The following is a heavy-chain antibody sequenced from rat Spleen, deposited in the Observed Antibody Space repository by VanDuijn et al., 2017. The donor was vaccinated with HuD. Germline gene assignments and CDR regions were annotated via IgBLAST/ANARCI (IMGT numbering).Heavy chain of an antibody. J-gene: IGHJ2*01. Sequence: EVQLVESGGGLVQPGGSLKLSCAASGFTFSNSGMAWIRQTPTKGLEWVASISTDGGSTYYRDSVKGRFTISRDNAKNTQYLQMDSLRSEDTATYYCARRYDFDYWGQGVMVTVSS. D-gene: IGHD2-1*01. CDR2: ISTDGGST. CDR3: ARRYDFDY. CDR1: GFTFSNSG. V-gene: IGHV5S14*01.